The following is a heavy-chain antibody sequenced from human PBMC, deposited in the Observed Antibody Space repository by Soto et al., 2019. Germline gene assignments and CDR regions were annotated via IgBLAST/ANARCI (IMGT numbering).Heavy chain of an antibody. V-gene: IGHV3-30-3*01. CDR1: GFIFSDYA. CDR3: AAAFLAAEIDE. Sequence: SLRLSCTASGFIFSDYAMHWVRQAPGKGLEWVTLVSNDGTNKYYADSVKGRISISRDNSKNTLYLQMKSLRPEDTAVYYCAAAFLAAEIDEWGQGTLVTV. CDR2: VSNDGTNK. D-gene: IGHD6-13*01. J-gene: IGHJ4*02.